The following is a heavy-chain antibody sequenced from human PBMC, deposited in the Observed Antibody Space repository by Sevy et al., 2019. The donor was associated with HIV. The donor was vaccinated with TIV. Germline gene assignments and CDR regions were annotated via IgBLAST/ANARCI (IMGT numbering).Heavy chain of an antibody. J-gene: IGHJ4*02. D-gene: IGHD3-22*01. CDR2: ISGSGGST. Sequence: GGSLRLSCAASGFTFSSYAMSWIRQAPGKGLEWVSAISGSGGSTYYADSVKGRFTISRDNSKNTLYLQMNSLRAEDTAVYYCAKVDSSGYYSVSGFDYWGQRTLVTVSS. V-gene: IGHV3-23*01. CDR3: AKVDSSGYYSVSGFDY. CDR1: GFTFSSYA.